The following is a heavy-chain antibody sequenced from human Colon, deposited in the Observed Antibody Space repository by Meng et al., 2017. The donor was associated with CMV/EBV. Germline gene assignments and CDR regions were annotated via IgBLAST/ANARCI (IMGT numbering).Heavy chain of an antibody. D-gene: IGHD1-7*01. CDR3: ARDEYPFQNLYAGGNSLDF. V-gene: IGHV3-30*02. Sequence: GGSLRPSCVGSGFSFSNYGLHWVRQASAKGLEWLTFIQNDASKEDYADSVKSRFTVSRDNSKNTLFLQMENLRAEDTALYYCARDEYPFQNLYAGGNSLDFWGQGTLVTVSS. J-gene: IGHJ4*02. CDR1: GFSFSNYG. CDR2: IQNDASKE.